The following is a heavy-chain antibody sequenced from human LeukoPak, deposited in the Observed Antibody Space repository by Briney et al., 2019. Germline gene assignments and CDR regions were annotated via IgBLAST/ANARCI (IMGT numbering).Heavy chain of an antibody. CDR2: ISSSGSYT. J-gene: IGHJ4*02. V-gene: IGHV3-11*06. CDR1: GFSFSDYY. Sequence: AGGSLRLSCAASGFSFSDYYMSWIRQAPGKGLEWVSYISSSGSYTNYADSVKGRFTISRDNAKNSLYLQMNSLRAEDTAVYYCASIYGSSGYSDYWGQGTLVTVSS. D-gene: IGHD3-22*01. CDR3: ASIYGSSGYSDY.